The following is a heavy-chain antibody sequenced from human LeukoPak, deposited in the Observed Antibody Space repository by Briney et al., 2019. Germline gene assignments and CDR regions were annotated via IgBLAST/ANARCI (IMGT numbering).Heavy chain of an antibody. V-gene: IGHV4-31*03. Sequence: SQTLSLTCTVSGGSISSGGYSWSWIRQHPGKGLEWIGYIYYSGSTYYNPSLKSRVTISVDTSKSQFSLKLSSVTAADTAVYYCARGVYYYDSSGYYSVADAFDIWGQGTMVTVSS. D-gene: IGHD3-22*01. CDR1: GGSISSGGYS. CDR2: IYYSGST. J-gene: IGHJ3*02. CDR3: ARGVYYYDSSGYYSVADAFDI.